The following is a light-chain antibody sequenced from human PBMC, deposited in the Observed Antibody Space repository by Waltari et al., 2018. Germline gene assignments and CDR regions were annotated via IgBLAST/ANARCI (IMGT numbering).Light chain of an antibody. CDR3: QQYESSPS. Sequence: EIVLTPSPGPLSLSPGERAPLSCWASQSVTSSYLSWYQQKPGQAPRLLIYGTSSRATGIPDRFSGSGSDIDFTLTISRLGPEDFAVYYCQQYESSPSFGQGTRVEIK. V-gene: IGKV3-20*01. CDR2: GTS. CDR1: QSVTSSY. J-gene: IGKJ1*01.